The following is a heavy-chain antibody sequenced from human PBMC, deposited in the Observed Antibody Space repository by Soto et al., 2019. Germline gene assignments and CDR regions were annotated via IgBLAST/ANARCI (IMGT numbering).Heavy chain of an antibody. CDR3: ARDLGSGSDPGDY. D-gene: IGHD6-19*01. J-gene: IGHJ4*02. CDR2: IISIFGTP. CDR1: GGTFNSYV. Sequence: QVQLVQSGAEVKKPGSSVKVSCKASGGTFNSYVFNWVRQAPGQGLEWMGGIISIFGTPNYGQKFQGRVTITADESTSTGFMELRSLTAADTAIYYCARDLGSGSDPGDYWGQGTLVTVSS. V-gene: IGHV1-69*12.